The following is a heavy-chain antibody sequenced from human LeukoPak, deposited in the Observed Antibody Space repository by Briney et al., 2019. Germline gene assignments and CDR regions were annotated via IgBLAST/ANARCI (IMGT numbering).Heavy chain of an antibody. V-gene: IGHV3-48*03. J-gene: IGHJ4*02. CDR3: AREYYVYDYVWGSYRYFYY. CDR2: ISSSGSTI. Sequence: GGSLRLSCAASGFTFRSYEMSWVRQAPGKGLEWVSYISSSGSTIYYADSVKGRFTISRDNAKNSLYLQMNSLRAEDTAVYYCAREYYVYDYVWGSYRYFYYWGQGTLVTVSS. D-gene: IGHD3-16*02. CDR1: GFTFRSYE.